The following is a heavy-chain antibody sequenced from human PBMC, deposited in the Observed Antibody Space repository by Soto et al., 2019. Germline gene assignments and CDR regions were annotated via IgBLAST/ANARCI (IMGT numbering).Heavy chain of an antibody. CDR1: GGTFSSYA. CDR2: IIPIFGTA. Sequence: HVQLVQSGAEVKKPGSSVKVSCKASGGTFSSYAISWVRQAPGQGLEWMGGIIPIFGTANYAQKFQGRVTITADESTSTAYMELSSLRSEDTAVYYCARGDDLFNPRFYYYGMDVWGQGTTVTVSS. J-gene: IGHJ6*02. D-gene: IGHD3-3*01. CDR3: ARGDDLFNPRFYYYGMDV. V-gene: IGHV1-69*01.